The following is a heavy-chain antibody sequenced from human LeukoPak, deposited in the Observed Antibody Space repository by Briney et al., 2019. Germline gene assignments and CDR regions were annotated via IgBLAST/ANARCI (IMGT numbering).Heavy chain of an antibody. D-gene: IGHD2-2*01. CDR3: AKGRDKYQLLSKNWFDP. CDR2: ISWNSGSI. J-gene: IGHJ5*02. CDR1: GFTFDDYA. V-gene: IGHV3-9*01. Sequence: GGSLRLSCAASGFTFDDYAMHWVRQAPGKGLEWVSGISWNSGSIGYADSVKGRLTISRDNAKNSLYLQMNSLRAEDTALYYCAKGRDKYQLLSKNWFDPWGQGTLVTVSS.